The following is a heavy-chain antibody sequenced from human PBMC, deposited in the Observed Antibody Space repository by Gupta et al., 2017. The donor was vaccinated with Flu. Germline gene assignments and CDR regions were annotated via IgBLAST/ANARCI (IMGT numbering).Heavy chain of an antibody. CDR3: ARDGDSGGPSSLKRMGAFDI. J-gene: IGHJ3*02. CDR2: IKQDGSEK. Sequence: EVQLVESGGGLVQPGGSLRLSCAASGFTFSSYWMSWVRQAPGKGLEWVANIKQDGSEKYYVDSVKGRFTISRDNAKNSLYLQMNSLRAEDTAVYYCARDGDSGGPSSLKRMGAFDIWGQGTMVTVSS. CDR1: GFTFSSYW. D-gene: IGHD2-15*01. V-gene: IGHV3-7*01.